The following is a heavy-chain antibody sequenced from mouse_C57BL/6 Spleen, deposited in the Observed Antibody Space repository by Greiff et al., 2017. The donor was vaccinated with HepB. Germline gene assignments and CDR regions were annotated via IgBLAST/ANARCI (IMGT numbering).Heavy chain of an antibody. Sequence: VHVKQSGPELVKPGDSVKISCKASGYSFTGYFMNWVMQSHGKSLEWIGRINPYNGDTFYNQKFKGKATLTVDKSSSTAHMELRSLTSEDSAVYYCARGYYDYPYYAMDYWGQGTSVTVSS. D-gene: IGHD2-4*01. CDR1: GYSFTGYF. CDR3: ARGYYDYPYYAMDY. J-gene: IGHJ4*01. CDR2: INPYNGDT. V-gene: IGHV1-20*01.